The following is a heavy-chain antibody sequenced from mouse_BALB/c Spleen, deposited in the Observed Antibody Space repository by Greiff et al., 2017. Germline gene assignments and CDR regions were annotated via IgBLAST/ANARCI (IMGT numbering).Heavy chain of an antibody. V-gene: IGHV2-2*02. J-gene: IGHJ4*01. CDR1: GFSLTSYG. D-gene: IGHD2-1*01. CDR2: IWSGGST. Sequence: QVQLQQSGPGLVQPSQSLSITCTVSGFSLTSYGVHWVRQSPGKGLEWLGVIWSGGSTDYNAAFISRLSISKDNSKSQVFFKMNSLQANDTAIYYCARKLGGNYEQNYAMDYWGQGTSVTVSS. CDR3: ARKLGGNYEQNYAMDY.